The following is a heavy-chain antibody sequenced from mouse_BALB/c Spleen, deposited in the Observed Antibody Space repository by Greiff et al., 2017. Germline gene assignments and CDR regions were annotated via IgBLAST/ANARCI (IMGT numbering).Heavy chain of an antibody. CDR1: GFTFSSYA. CDR3: ARGYGNYEGWFAY. CDR2: ISSGGST. V-gene: IGHV5-6-5*01. D-gene: IGHD2-1*01. J-gene: IGHJ3*01. Sequence: EVKLMESGGGLVKPGGSLKLSCAASGFTFSSYAMSWVRQTPEKRLEWVASISSGGSTYYPDSVKGRFTISRDNARNILYLQMSSLRSEDTAMYYCARGYGNYEGWFAYWGQGTLVTVSA.